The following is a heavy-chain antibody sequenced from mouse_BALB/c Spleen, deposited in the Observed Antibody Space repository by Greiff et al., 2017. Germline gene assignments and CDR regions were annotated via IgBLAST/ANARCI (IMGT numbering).Heavy chain of an antibody. CDR1: GFNIKDYY. D-gene: IGHD4-1*02. J-gene: IGHJ3*01. CDR3: ASPTGTWFAY. Sequence: EVKLMESGAELVRPGALVKLSCKASGFNIKDYYMHWVKQRPEQGLEWIGWIDPENGNTIYDPKFQGKASITADTSSNTAYLQLSSLTSEDTAVYYCASPTGTWFAYWGQGTLVTVSA. CDR2: IDPENGNT. V-gene: IGHV14-1*02.